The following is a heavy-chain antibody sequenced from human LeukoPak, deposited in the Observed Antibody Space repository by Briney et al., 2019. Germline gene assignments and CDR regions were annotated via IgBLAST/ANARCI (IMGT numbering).Heavy chain of an antibody. CDR3: AKGLDTYSSRYLNRIFDS. D-gene: IGHD6-25*01. J-gene: IGHJ5*01. CDR2: ISGNDPTK. V-gene: IGHV3-23*01. Sequence: GGSLRLSCIASGLTLTTFDMVWVRQAPGRGLEWFSIISGNDPTKIYADSVKGRFTISRDDLKNTIYLQMDSLRDEDTAFYYCAKGLDTYSSRYLNRIFDSWGQGTLVTVSS. CDR1: GLTLTTFD.